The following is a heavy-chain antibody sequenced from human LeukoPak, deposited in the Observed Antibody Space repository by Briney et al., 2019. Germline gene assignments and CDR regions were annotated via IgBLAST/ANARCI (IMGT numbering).Heavy chain of an antibody. V-gene: IGHV4-34*01. CDR1: GGSFSGYY. CDR3: ARRRYCSGGSCYCWFDP. J-gene: IGHJ5*02. Sequence: SETLSLTCAVYGGSFSGYYWSWIRQPPGKGLEWIGEINHSGSTNYNPSLKSRVTISVDTSKNQFSLKLSSATAADTAVYYCARRRYCSGGSCYCWFDPWGQGTLVTVSS. D-gene: IGHD2-15*01. CDR2: INHSGST.